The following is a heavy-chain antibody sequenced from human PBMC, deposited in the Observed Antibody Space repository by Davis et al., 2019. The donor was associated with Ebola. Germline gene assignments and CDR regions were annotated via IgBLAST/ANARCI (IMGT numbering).Heavy chain of an antibody. CDR1: GFTFSSYG. CDR3: ARLGYCSGGSCYHFDY. D-gene: IGHD2-15*01. Sequence: GESLKISCAASGFTFSSYGMHWVRQAPGKGLEWVAFIRYDGSNKYYADSVKGRFTIPRDNSKNTLYLQMNSLRAEDTAVYYCARLGYCSGGSCYHFDYWGQGTLVTVSS. CDR2: IRYDGSNK. J-gene: IGHJ4*02. V-gene: IGHV3-30*02.